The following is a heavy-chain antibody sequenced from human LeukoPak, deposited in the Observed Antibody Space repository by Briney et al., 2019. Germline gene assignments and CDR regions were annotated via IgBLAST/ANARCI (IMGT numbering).Heavy chain of an antibody. J-gene: IGHJ4*02. D-gene: IGHD3-9*01. CDR3: ARDLDWILFDY. CDR1: GFTFSTYW. CDR2: TRPEGTTT. Sequence: GGSLRLSCAASGFTFSTYWMHWVRQAPGKGLVWVSRTRPEGTTTAYADSVKGRFTISRDNAKNTLFLQMNSLSAEDTAVYYCARDLDWILFDYWGQGTLVTVSS. V-gene: IGHV3-74*03.